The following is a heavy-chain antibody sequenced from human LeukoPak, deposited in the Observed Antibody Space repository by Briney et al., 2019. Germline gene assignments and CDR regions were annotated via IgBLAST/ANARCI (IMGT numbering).Heavy chain of an antibody. Sequence: GGSLRLSCAASGFTFSNFAMNWVCQAPGKGLEWVSIFRGSGGSTSYADSVQGRFAISRDNSKNTLYPQMNSLRAEDTAVYYCTKGNAMDVWGQGTTVTVSS. CDR1: GFTFSNFA. V-gene: IGHV3-23*01. CDR2: FRGSGGST. CDR3: TKGNAMDV. J-gene: IGHJ6*02.